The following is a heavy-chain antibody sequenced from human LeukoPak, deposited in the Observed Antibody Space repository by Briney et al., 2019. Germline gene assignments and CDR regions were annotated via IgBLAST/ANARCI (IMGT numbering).Heavy chain of an antibody. CDR3: AIMKDSSGYYTDSFDI. CDR1: GLTFDDYA. J-gene: IGHJ3*02. Sequence: AGRSLRLSCEASGLTFDDYALHWVRQAPGKGLEWVSGISWNSGSVGYADSVKGRFTISRDNAKNSLYLQMNSLRAEDTALYYCAIMKDSSGYYTDSFDIWGQGTMVTVSS. V-gene: IGHV3-9*01. CDR2: ISWNSGSV. D-gene: IGHD3-22*01.